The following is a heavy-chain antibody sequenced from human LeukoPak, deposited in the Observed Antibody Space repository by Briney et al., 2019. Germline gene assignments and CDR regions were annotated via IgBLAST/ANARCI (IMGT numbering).Heavy chain of an antibody. CDR1: GLTFSSYA. D-gene: IGHD3-22*01. Sequence: GGSLRLSCAASGLTFSSYAMSWVRQAPGKGLEWVTAISGSGGSTYYADSVKGRFTISRDNSKNTLYLQMNSLRAEDTAVYYCAKAPQMIVVVIRYFDYWGQGTLVTVSS. CDR2: ISGSGGST. CDR3: AKAPQMIVVVIRYFDY. J-gene: IGHJ4*02. V-gene: IGHV3-23*01.